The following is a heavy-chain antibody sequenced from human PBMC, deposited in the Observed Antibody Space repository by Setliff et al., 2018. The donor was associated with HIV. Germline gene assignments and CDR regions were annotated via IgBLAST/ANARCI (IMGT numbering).Heavy chain of an antibody. CDR1: GNTFNIYA. J-gene: IGHJ4*02. CDR3: ARDPSGHSYGYYFDL. Sequence: GPSVKVSCKASGNTFNIYAISWVRQAPGHGPEWVGGLSPIRSIANYAQKFQGRVTITADKSRSTAYMELSSLTSEDTAVYYCARDPSGHSYGYYFDLWGQGTLVTVS. V-gene: IGHV1-69*10. D-gene: IGHD5-18*01. CDR2: LSPIRSIA.